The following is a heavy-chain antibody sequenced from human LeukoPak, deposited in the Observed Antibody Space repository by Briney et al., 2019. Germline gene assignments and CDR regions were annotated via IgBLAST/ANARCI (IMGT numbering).Heavy chain of an antibody. CDR1: GFTVSSDY. D-gene: IGHD6-19*01. CDR3: AKSPPTYSSATTYHAFDY. V-gene: IGHV3-23*01. Sequence: PGGSLRLSCAASGFTVSSDYMSWVRQAPGKGLEWVSAISGSGGSTYYADSVKGRFTISRDNSKNTLYLQMNSLRAEDTAVYYCAKSPPTYSSATTYHAFDYWGQGTLVTVSS. J-gene: IGHJ4*02. CDR2: ISGSGGST.